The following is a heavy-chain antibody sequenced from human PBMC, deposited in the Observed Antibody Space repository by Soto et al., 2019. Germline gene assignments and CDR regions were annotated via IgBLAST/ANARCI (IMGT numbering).Heavy chain of an antibody. CDR2: ISSIGGST. D-gene: IGHD5-12*01. J-gene: IGHJ4*02. V-gene: IGHV3-64D*06. Sequence: GGSLRLSCSASGFTFSSYAMHWVRQAPGKGLGYVSAISSIGGSTYYADSVKGRFTISTHNSTNTPYLQVSRLRAEDTALNYCVKGDAEMATIRLDWGQGTLVTVSS. CDR1: GFTFSSYA. CDR3: VKGDAEMATIRLD.